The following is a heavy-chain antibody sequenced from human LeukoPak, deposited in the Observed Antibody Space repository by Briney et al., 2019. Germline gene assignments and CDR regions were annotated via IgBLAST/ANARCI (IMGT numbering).Heavy chain of an antibody. CDR3: ARVILLLGDVLTVPPSGFDY. CDR2: ISVFTVNT. Sequence: ASVKVSCKASGYTFTTYGISWVRQAPGQGLEWLGRISVFTVNTNYAQKLQGRVTMTTDTSTSTAYMELRSLRSDDTAVYYCARVILLLGDVLTVPPSGFDYWGQGTLVTVSS. V-gene: IGHV1-18*01. D-gene: IGHD3-9*01. J-gene: IGHJ4*02. CDR1: GYTFTTYG.